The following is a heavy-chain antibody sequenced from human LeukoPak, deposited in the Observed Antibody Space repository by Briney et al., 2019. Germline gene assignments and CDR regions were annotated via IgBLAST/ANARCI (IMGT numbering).Heavy chain of an antibody. J-gene: IGHJ4*02. CDR2: INHSGST. CDR3: ARHNGDYPLDY. Sequence: PSETLSLTCAVYGGSFSGYYWSWIRQPPGKGLEWIGEINHSGSTNYNPSLKSRVTISVDTSKNQFSLKLSSVTAADTAVYYCARHNGDYPLDYWGQGTLVTVSS. D-gene: IGHD4-17*01. CDR1: GGSFSGYY. V-gene: IGHV4-34*01.